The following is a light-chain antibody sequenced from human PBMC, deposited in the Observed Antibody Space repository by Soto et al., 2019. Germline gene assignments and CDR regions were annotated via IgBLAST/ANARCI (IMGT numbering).Light chain of an antibody. J-gene: IGLJ3*02. CDR1: SSDVGGYNY. CDR2: EVS. Sequence: QSALTQPASVSGSPGQSITISCTGTSSDVGGYNYVSWYQQHPGKAPKRMIYEVSNRPSGVSNRFSGSKSGNTASLTISGLQAEDEAYYYCSSYTSSSTRVFGGGTQLTVL. V-gene: IGLV2-14*01. CDR3: SSYTSSSTRV.